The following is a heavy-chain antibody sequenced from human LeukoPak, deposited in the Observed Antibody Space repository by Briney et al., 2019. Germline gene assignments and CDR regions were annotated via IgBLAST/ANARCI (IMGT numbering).Heavy chain of an antibody. CDR3: ARDPEYSSGWYFDY. CDR2: IYTSGST. CDR1: GGSISSGSYY. V-gene: IGHV4-61*02. D-gene: IGHD6-19*01. J-gene: IGHJ4*02. Sequence: SQTLSLTCTVSGGSISSGSYYWSWIRQPAGKGLEWIGRIYTSGSTNYNPSLKSRVTISVDTSKNQFSLKLSSVTAADTAVYYCARDPEYSSGWYFDYWGQGTLVTVSS.